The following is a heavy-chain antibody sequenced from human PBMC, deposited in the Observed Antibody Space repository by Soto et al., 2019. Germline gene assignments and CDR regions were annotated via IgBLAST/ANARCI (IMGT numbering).Heavy chain of an antibody. CDR3: ARGVGSGTYYNQYNWFDP. J-gene: IGHJ5*02. Sequence: ASVKVSCKASGYTFTNYGISWVRQAPGQGLEWMGWINTYNGNTDHAQKIQGRVTMTTDTSTSTAYMELRSLRSDDTAVYYCARGVGSGTYYNQYNWFDPWGRG. D-gene: IGHD3-10*01. V-gene: IGHV1-18*01. CDR1: GYTFTNYG. CDR2: INTYNGNT.